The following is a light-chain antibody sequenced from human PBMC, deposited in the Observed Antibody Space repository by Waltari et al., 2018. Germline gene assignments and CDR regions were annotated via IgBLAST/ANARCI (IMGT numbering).Light chain of an antibody. J-gene: IGLJ3*02. V-gene: IGLV2-23*02. CDR3: CSYAGNGIVM. Sequence: HSSLTQHASVSGSPGQSITISCTETNTTIAKYNLISRYQQPPGQAPKFIIYEFSKWPSWISNRFSGSKSGNTAALTISGLQAEDEADYYCCSYAGNGIVMFGGGTKL. CDR2: EFS. CDR1: NTTIAKYNL.